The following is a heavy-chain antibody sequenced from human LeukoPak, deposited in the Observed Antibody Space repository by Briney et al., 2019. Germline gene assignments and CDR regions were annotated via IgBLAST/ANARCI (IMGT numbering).Heavy chain of an antibody. D-gene: IGHD2-8*02. V-gene: IGHV1-2*02. Sequence: ASVKVSCKASGYTFTGYFLHWVRQAPGHGLEWMGWINPNSGSTKYAQKFQGRVTLTRDTSITTAYMDLTRLKSDDTAVYFCARDLGTGDLSFDYWGQGTLLSVSS. CDR3: ARDLGTGDLSFDY. J-gene: IGHJ4*02. CDR1: GYTFTGYF. CDR2: INPNSGST.